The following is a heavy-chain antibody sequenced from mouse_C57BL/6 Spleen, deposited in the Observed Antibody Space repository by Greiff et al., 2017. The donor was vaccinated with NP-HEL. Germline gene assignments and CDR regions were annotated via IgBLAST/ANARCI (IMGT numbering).Heavy chain of an antibody. V-gene: IGHV14-3*01. CDR2: IDPANGNT. CDR3: ATQPPMITTVVGGY. D-gene: IGHD1-1*01. J-gene: IGHJ2*01. Sequence: EVQLQQSVAELVRPGASVKLSCTASGFNITNTYMHWVKQRPEQGLEWIGRIDPANGNTKYAPKFQGKATITADTSSTTAYLQLSSLTSEDTATYYCATQPPMITTVVGGYWGQGTTLTVSS. CDR1: GFNITNTY.